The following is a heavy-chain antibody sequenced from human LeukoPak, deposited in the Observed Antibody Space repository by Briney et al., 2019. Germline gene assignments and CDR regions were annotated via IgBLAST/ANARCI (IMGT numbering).Heavy chain of an antibody. V-gene: IGHV4-59*08. D-gene: IGHD3-10*01. CDR1: GGSISSFQ. CDR3: AGHDYYGSGSYR. CDR2: MYYSGST. J-gene: IGHJ5*02. Sequence: KPSETLSLTCTVSGGSISSFQWSWIRQPPGKGLEWIGYMYYSGSTKYNPSLKSRVTTSGDTSKNQFSLKLISVTAADAAVYYCAGHDYYGSGSYRWGQGTLVTVSS.